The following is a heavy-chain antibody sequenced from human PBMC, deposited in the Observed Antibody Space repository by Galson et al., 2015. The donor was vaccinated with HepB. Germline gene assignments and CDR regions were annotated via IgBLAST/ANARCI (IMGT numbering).Heavy chain of an antibody. CDR2: IWYDGSNK. V-gene: IGHV3-33*01. D-gene: IGHD4-11*01. J-gene: IGHJ6*03. CDR3: ARATTSTTVTTYYYYYYYMDV. CDR1: GFTFSSYG. Sequence: SLRLSCAASGFTFSSYGMHWVRQAPGKGLEWVAVIWYDGSNKYYADSVKGRFTISRDNSKNTLYLQMNSLRAEDTAVYYCARATTSTTVTTYYYYYYYMDVWGKGTTVTVSS.